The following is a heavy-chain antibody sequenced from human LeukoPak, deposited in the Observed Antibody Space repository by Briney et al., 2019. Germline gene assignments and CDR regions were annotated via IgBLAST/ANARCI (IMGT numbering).Heavy chain of an antibody. D-gene: IGHD3-3*01. V-gene: IGHV3-30-3*01. CDR3: ARVPGDDYDFWSGYYRGGYFDY. J-gene: IGHJ4*02. CDR2: ISYDGSNK. CDR1: GFTFGSYA. Sequence: GGSLRLSCAASGFTFGSYAMHWVRQAPGKGLEWVAVISYDGSNKYYADSVKGRFTISRDNSKNTLYLQMNSLRAEDTAVYYCARVPGDDYDFWSGYYRGGYFDYWGQGTLVTVSS.